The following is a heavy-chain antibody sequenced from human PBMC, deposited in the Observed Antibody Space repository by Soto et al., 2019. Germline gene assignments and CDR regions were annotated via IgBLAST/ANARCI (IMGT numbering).Heavy chain of an antibody. CDR2: IYYSGST. V-gene: IGHV4-39*01. CDR3: ARHQGTFWTYYYYGMDV. CDR1: GGSISSSSYY. D-gene: IGHD3-3*01. Sequence: PSETLSLTCTVSGGSISSSSYYWGWIRQPPGKGLEWIGSIYYSGSTYYNPSLKSRVTISVDTSKNQFSLKLSSVTAADTAVYYCARHQGTFWTYYYYGMDVWGQVTTVTVSS. J-gene: IGHJ6*02.